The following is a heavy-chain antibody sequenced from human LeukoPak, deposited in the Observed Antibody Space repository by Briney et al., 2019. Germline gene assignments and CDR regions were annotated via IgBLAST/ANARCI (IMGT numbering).Heavy chain of an antibody. D-gene: IGHD6-13*01. CDR1: GFTFSSYA. CDR3: ARVYSSSWYVFDY. V-gene: IGHV3-23*01. CDR2: ISGSGGST. Sequence: GGSLRLSCAASGFTFSSYAMSWVRQAPGKGLEWVSAISGSGGSTYYADSVKGRFTISRDISKNTLYLQMNSLRAEDTAVYYCARVYSSSWYVFDYWGQGTLVTVSS. J-gene: IGHJ4*02.